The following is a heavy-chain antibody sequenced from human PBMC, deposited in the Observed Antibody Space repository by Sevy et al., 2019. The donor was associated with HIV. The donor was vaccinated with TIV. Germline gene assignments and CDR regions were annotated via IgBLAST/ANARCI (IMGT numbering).Heavy chain of an antibody. D-gene: IGHD3-10*01. Sequence: GGSLRLSCAASGFTFSYYTMKWVRQAPGKGLEWVSVISDGGGTTYYADSVKGRFTISRDDSKSTLYLQMNSLRVEDTAVYFCAKRVAGALAALDIWGQGTMVTVS. CDR1: GFTFSYYT. V-gene: IGHV3-23*01. CDR2: ISDGGGTT. J-gene: IGHJ3*02. CDR3: AKRVAGALAALDI.